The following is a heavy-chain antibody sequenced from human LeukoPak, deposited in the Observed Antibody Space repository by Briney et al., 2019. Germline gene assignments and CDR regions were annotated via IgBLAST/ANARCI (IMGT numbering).Heavy chain of an antibody. D-gene: IGHD3-22*01. V-gene: IGHV4-4*02. Sequence: PSETLSLTCAVSGGSISSSNWWSWVRQPPGKGLEWIGEIYHSGSTNYNPSLKSRVTISVDKSKNQFSLKLSSVTAADTAVYYCARGELNYYESSGYLDFWGQGTLVTVSS. CDR2: IYHSGST. CDR3: ARGELNYYESSGYLDF. J-gene: IGHJ4*02. CDR1: GGSISSSNW.